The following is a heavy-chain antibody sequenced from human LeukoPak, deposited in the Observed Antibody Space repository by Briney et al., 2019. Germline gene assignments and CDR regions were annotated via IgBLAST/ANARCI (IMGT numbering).Heavy chain of an antibody. J-gene: IGHJ6*03. Sequence: ASVKVSCKASGGTFSSYAISWVRQAPGQGLEWMGGIIPIFGTANHAQKFQGRVTITADKSTSTAYMELSSLRSEDTAVYYCARDSASDSSWYRADYYYYMDVWGKGTTVTVSS. D-gene: IGHD6-13*01. V-gene: IGHV1-69*06. CDR1: GGTFSSYA. CDR3: ARDSASDSSWYRADYYYYMDV. CDR2: IIPIFGTA.